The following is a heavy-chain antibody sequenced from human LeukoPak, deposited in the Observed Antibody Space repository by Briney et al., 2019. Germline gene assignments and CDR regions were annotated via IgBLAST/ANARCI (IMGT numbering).Heavy chain of an antibody. CDR3: ARDSATVVTDDAFDI. D-gene: IGHD4-23*01. CDR1: GGSISSGDYY. J-gene: IGHJ3*02. CDR2: IYYSGST. V-gene: IGHV4-30-4*08. Sequence: SQTLSLTCTVSGGSISSGDYYWSWIRQPPGKGLVWIGYIYYSGSTYYNPSLKSRVTISVDTSKNQFSLKLSSVTAADTAVYYCARDSATVVTDDAFDIWGQGTMVTVSS.